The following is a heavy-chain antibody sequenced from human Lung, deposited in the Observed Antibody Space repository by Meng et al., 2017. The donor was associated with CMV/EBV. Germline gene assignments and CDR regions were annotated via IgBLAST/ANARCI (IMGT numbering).Heavy chain of an antibody. CDR2: VNPISDDT. D-gene: IGHD6-19*01. V-gene: IGHV1-2*06. CDR1: GYSFSGFY. J-gene: IGHJ4*01. Sequence: VHVVQPGAEVKRPGASAKISCQASGYSFSGFYLNGARQAPGHGLEWLGRVNPISDDTHLAQKFEGRITVTRGATINTAFMELTRLRPDDTAVYYCAKSSDNGWSSWGPGTLVTVSS. CDR3: AKSSDNGWSS.